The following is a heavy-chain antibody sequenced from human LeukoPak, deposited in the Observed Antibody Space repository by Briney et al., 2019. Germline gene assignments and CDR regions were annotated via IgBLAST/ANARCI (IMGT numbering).Heavy chain of an antibody. CDR3: AREDYGAQDGFDP. CDR1: GFTFSSYA. D-gene: IGHD4-17*01. CDR2: ISSNGGST. J-gene: IGHJ5*02. Sequence: GGSLRLSCAASGFTFSSYAMHWVRQAPGKGLEYVSAISSNGGSTYYANSVKGRFTISRDNSKNTLYLQMGSLRAEDMAVYYCAREDYGAQDGFDPWGQGTLVTVSS. V-gene: IGHV3-64*01.